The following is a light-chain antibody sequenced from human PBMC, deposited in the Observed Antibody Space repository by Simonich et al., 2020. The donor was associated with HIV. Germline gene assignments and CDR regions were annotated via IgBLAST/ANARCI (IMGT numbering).Light chain of an antibody. Sequence: IVMTQSPATLSVSPGERATLPCRASQSVSSNLAWYKHKPGQAPRLLIFDASTRATGVPAKFSGSWSGTEFTLTISSIQSEDFAVYYCQQYNNRPLTFGGGTKVEIK. CDR1: QSVSSN. V-gene: IGKV3-15*01. CDR3: QQYNNRPLT. J-gene: IGKJ4*01. CDR2: DAS.